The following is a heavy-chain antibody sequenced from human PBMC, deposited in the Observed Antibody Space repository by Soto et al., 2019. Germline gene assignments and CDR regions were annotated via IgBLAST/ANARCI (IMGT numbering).Heavy chain of an antibody. CDR1: GGTFSNYA. D-gene: IGHD1-1*01. CDR2: IIPMYGTA. Sequence: QVQLVQSGAEVKTPGSSVKVSCTASGGTFSNYAFSWVRQAPGQGLEWMGGIIPMYGTANYAQKFQGRVTITADDATRTASMELSSLRSEDTAVYYCARDRQPHQGVRYYYYSGMDVWGQGTTGTVSS. V-gene: IGHV1-69*01. CDR3: ARDRQPHQGVRYYYYSGMDV. J-gene: IGHJ6*02.